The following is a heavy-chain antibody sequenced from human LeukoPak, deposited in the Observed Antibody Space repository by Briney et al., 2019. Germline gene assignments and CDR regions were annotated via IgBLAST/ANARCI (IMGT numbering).Heavy chain of an antibody. CDR3: ANNFDY. J-gene: IGHJ4*02. V-gene: IGHV3-33*06. Sequence: GGSLRLSCAASGFTSSNYGMHWVRQAPGKGLEWVAVIWHDGSNKYYADSVKGRFTISRDNSKNTLYLQMNSLRAEDTAVYYCANNFDYWGQGTLVTVSS. CDR1: GFTSSNYG. CDR2: IWHDGSNK.